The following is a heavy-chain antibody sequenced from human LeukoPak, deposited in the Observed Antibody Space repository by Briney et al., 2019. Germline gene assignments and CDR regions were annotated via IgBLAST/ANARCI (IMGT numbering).Heavy chain of an antibody. Sequence: GGSLRLSCAASGFSFSSYWMHWVRQAPGKGLVWVSRISDDGSTTVYADSVRGRFTISRDNAKNTLYLQLNSLRDEDSAVYHCVRDSTTGNDYWGQGTLVTVSS. J-gene: IGHJ4*02. CDR3: VRDSTTGNDY. D-gene: IGHD4-17*01. V-gene: IGHV3-74*01. CDR1: GFSFSSYW. CDR2: ISDDGSTT.